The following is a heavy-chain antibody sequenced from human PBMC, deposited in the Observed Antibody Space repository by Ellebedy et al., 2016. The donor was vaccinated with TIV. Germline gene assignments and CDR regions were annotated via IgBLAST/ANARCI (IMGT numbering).Heavy chain of an antibody. CDR2: VYFTGTT. CDR3: ATARRDPLYYGVDV. D-gene: IGHD6-13*01. CDR1: GGSISSRTRY. Sequence: MPSETLSLTCTVSGGSISSRTRYWGWFRQTPEKGLEWIGIVYFTGTTYYNPSLSSRITIYADTSNNQYSLNLTSVTAADTAVYYCATARRDPLYYGVDVWGRGTTVTVSS. J-gene: IGHJ6*02. V-gene: IGHV4-39*01.